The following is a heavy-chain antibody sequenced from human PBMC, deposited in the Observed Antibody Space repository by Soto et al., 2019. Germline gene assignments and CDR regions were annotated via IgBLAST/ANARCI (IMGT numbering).Heavy chain of an antibody. D-gene: IGHD1-26*01. J-gene: IGHJ4*02. CDR3: GRAKGELLLYYFDY. V-gene: IGHV4-34*01. CDR2: INHRGSA. Sequence: SETLSLTCAVYGESFSGYYWSWIRQPPGKGLEWIGEINHRGSANYNPSLKSRVTFSVDTSKNQFSLRLSSVTAADTAVYYCGRAKGELLLYYFDYWGQGALVTVSS. CDR1: GESFSGYY.